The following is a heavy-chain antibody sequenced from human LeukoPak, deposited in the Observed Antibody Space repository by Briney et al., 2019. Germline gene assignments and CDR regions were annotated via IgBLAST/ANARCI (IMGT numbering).Heavy chain of an antibody. CDR3: AVRGWYYYYYYMDV. V-gene: IGHV1-2*02. Sequence: ASVKVSCKASGYTFTGYYMHWVRQAPGQGLEWMGWINPNSGGTNYAQKFQGRVTMTRDTSISTAYMELSRLRSDDTAVYYCAVRGWYYYYYYMDVWGKGTTVTVSS. CDR1: GYTFTGYY. CDR2: INPNSGGT. J-gene: IGHJ6*03. D-gene: IGHD6-19*01.